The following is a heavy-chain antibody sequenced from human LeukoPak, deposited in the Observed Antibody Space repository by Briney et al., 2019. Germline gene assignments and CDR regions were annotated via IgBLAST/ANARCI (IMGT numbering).Heavy chain of an antibody. V-gene: IGHV4-34*01. Sequence: SETLCLTCAVYGGSFSGYYWSWIRQPPGKGLEWIGEINHSGSTNYNPSLKSRVTISVDTSKNQFSLKLSSVTAADTAVYYCARRRKEDSSGWFPRPDAFDIWGQGTMVTVSS. J-gene: IGHJ3*02. D-gene: IGHD6-19*01. CDR2: INHSGST. CDR3: ARRRKEDSSGWFPRPDAFDI. CDR1: GGSFSGYY.